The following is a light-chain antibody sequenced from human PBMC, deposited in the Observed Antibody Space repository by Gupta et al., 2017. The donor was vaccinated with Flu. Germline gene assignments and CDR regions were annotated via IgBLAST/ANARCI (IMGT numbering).Light chain of an antibody. J-gene: IGLJ3*02. V-gene: IGLV2-11*01. CDR3: CSSAGGFTWV. CDR1: SSDIGTYNY. CDR2: YVT. Sequence: QSALTQPRSVSGSPGQSVTIPCTGTSSDIGTYNYVSWYQQHPGKAPKVMIYYVTKRPSGVPDRFSGSKSGNTASLSISGLQAEDEADYYCCSSAGGFTWVFGGGTKLTVL.